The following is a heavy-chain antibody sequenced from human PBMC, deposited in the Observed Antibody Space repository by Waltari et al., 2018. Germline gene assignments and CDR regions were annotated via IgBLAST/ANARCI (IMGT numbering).Heavy chain of an antibody. CDR3: ARDYCDRTNCHGMDV. CDR2: ISYNGRNI. D-gene: IGHD3-22*01. V-gene: IGHV3-30*09. CDR1: EFTFSSYA. Sequence: QVELVESGGGVVQPGRSLRLSWAASEFTFSSYAMHWVRQAPGKGLEWVAVISYNGRNIYYVDSVKGRFAISRDNSEKMLYLQMNSLRAEDTAVYYCARDYCDRTNCHGMDVWGQGTTVTV. J-gene: IGHJ6*02.